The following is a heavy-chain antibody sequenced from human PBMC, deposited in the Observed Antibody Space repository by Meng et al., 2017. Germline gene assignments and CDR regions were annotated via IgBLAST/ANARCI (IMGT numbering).Heavy chain of an antibody. D-gene: IGHD2-8*01. Sequence: ASVKVSCKASGYTFTSYYMHWVRQAPGQGLEWMGIINPSGGSTSYAQKFQGRVTMTRDTSTSTVYMELSSLRSEDTAVYYCAREKGGYCTNGVCYNYYGMDVWGQGTTVTVSS. J-gene: IGHJ6*02. CDR3: AREKGGYCTNGVCYNYYGMDV. CDR2: INPSGGST. CDR1: GYTFTSYY. V-gene: IGHV1-46*01.